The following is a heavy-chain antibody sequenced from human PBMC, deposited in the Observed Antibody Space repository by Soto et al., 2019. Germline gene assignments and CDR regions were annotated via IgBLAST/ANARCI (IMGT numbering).Heavy chain of an antibody. D-gene: IGHD3-10*01. CDR3: AKDIKCEDFTYGYFYYGMDV. V-gene: IGHV3-30*18. CDR1: GFTFSDCS. CDR2: TSYNGNNK. J-gene: IGHJ6*02. Sequence: PGGSLRLSCAASGFTFSDCSMHWVRQAPGKGLEWVASTSYNGNNKYYGDSVKGRFTISRDNSKNTLHLAMITLRPEDTAVYYCAKDIKCEDFTYGYFYYGMDVWGQGTTVTVSS.